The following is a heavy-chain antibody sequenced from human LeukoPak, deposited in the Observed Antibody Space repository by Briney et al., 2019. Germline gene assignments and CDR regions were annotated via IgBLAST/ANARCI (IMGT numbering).Heavy chain of an antibody. CDR3: ARVGSLNYYDSSGYYSPYGMDV. CDR1: GFTFSDYY. J-gene: IGHJ6*02. D-gene: IGHD3-22*01. V-gene: IGHV3-11*06. Sequence: PGRSLRLSCAASGFTFSDYYMSWIRLAPGKGLQWVSYISSSSSYTNYADSVKGRFTISRDNAKNSLYLQMNSLRAEDTAVYYCARVGSLNYYDSSGYYSPYGMDVWGQGTTVTVSS. CDR2: ISSSSSYT.